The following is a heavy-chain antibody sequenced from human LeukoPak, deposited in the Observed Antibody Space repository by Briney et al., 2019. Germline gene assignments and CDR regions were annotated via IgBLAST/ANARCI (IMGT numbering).Heavy chain of an antibody. CDR2: IYDGGST. Sequence: PSETLSLTCTVSGGSVNSYYLSWIRQPAGKTLEWIGRIYDGGSTNYNPSLKSRVTMSVDTSKNQISLKLTSVTAADTAVYYCARDSGTSGEVNFDPWGQGARVSVSS. D-gene: IGHD3-10*01. V-gene: IGHV4-4*07. CDR3: ARDSGTSGEVNFDP. J-gene: IGHJ5*02. CDR1: GGSVNSYY.